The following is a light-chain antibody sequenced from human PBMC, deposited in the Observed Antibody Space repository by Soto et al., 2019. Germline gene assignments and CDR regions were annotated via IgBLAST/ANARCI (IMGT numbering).Light chain of an antibody. V-gene: IGLV2-14*01. CDR1: GSDVGAYNY. CDR2: EVS. J-gene: IGLJ1*01. CDR3: SSKRTTASLV. Sequence: QSALTQPPSASGSPGQSVAISCTGTGSDVGAYNYVSWYQQHPGKAPKLMIYEVSNRPSGVSDRFSGSKSGNTASLTISGLQAADEADYYCSSKRTTASLVFGTGTKVTVL.